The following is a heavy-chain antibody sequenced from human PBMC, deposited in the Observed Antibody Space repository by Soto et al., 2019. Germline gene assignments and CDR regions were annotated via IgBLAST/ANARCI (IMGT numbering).Heavy chain of an antibody. CDR2: INPDNGNT. J-gene: IGHJ6*03. CDR3: ARDEASSMDV. Sequence: QVQLVQSGAEVKKPGASVKVSCKASGYTFTGYAVHWVRQAPGQSLEWMGWINPDNGNTKYSQKFQDRVTITRDTFASTAYVELSSLRSEDTAVYYCARDEASSMDVWGKGTTVAVSS. CDR1: GYTFTGYA. V-gene: IGHV1-3*01.